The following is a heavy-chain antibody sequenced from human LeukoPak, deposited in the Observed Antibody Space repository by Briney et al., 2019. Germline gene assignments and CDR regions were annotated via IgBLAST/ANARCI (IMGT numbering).Heavy chain of an antibody. CDR3: ARGYSSSSGHFDY. V-gene: IGHV4-30-2*01. J-gene: IGHJ4*02. Sequence: PSQTLSLTCAVSGGSISSGGYYWSWIRQPPGKGLEWIGYIYHSGSTYYNPSLKSRVTISVERSKNQFSLKLSSVTAADTAVYYCARGYSSSSGHFDYWGQGTLVTVSS. CDR1: GGSISSGGYY. D-gene: IGHD6-6*01. CDR2: IYHSGST.